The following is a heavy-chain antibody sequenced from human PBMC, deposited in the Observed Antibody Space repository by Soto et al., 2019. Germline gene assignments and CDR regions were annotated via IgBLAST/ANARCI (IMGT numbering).Heavy chain of an antibody. J-gene: IGHJ3*02. CDR1: GFTFSRYW. Sequence: GGSLRLSCAASGFTFSRYWMSWVRQAPEKGLEWVANIKPDGSEKWYVDSVKGRFTISRDNAKNSLYLQMNSLRAEDTAVYYCARGDYYDISGPFSDAFDIWGQGTMVTVSS. CDR3: ARGDYYDISGPFSDAFDI. CDR2: IKPDGSEK. D-gene: IGHD3-22*01. V-gene: IGHV3-7*04.